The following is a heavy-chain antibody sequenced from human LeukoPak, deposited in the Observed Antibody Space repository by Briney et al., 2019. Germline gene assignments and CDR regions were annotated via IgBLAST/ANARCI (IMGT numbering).Heavy chain of an antibody. J-gene: IGHJ4*02. D-gene: IGHD1-14*01. CDR1: GGSISSSY. V-gene: IGHV4-59*08. Sequence: ETLSLTCNVSGGSISSSYWSWIRQPPGKGLEWVGYIYNSATTNYNPSLKSRVTISVDTSKNQFSLKLSSVTAADTAVYYCARHEPPGARRHLDYWGQGTLVTVSS. CDR2: IYNSATT. CDR3: ARHEPPGARRHLDY.